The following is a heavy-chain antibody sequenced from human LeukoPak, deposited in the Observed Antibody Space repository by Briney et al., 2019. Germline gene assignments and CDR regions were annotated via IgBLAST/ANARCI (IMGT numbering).Heavy chain of an antibody. CDR1: GFTFNIYA. CDR3: AKDQHGYDKPIDY. V-gene: IGHV3-23*01. CDR2: ISGSGSST. Sequence: PGGSLRLSCAASGFTFNIYAMNWVRQASGKGLEWVSTISGSGSSTYYADSVKGRFTISRDNSKNTLYLQMNSLSAEDTAVYFCAKDQHGYDKPIDYWGQGTLVTVSS. D-gene: IGHD5-12*01. J-gene: IGHJ4*02.